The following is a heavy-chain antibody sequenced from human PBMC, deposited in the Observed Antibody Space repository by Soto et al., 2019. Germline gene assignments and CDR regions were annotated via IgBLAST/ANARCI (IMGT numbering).Heavy chain of an antibody. CDR1: GGTFSSYA. Sequence: QVQLVQSGAEVKKPGSSVKVSCKASGGTFSSYAISWVRQAPGQGLEWLGGIIPIFGTANYAQKFQGRVTITAVESTSTAYMELSSMRSEDTALEYCARHEYGVRGVLDSWGQGTLVTVSS. D-gene: IGHD3-10*01. V-gene: IGHV1-69*01. CDR3: ARHEYGVRGVLDS. J-gene: IGHJ4*02. CDR2: IIPIFGTA.